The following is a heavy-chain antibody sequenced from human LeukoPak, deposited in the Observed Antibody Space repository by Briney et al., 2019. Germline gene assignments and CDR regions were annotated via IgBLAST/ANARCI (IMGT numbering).Heavy chain of an antibody. CDR3: AKKSRSRGQGHFDI. CDR2: ITFSGDTT. V-gene: IGHV3-23*01. CDR1: GFDFTSYH. Sequence: PGGSLRLSCAASGFDFTSYHMTWVRQAPGEGLEWVSIITFSGDTTYYADSVNGRFTISRDNSKNTLYLQMNSLRGEDTAVYYCAKKSRSRGQGHFDIWGQGTMVTVSS. D-gene: IGHD1-26*01. J-gene: IGHJ3*02.